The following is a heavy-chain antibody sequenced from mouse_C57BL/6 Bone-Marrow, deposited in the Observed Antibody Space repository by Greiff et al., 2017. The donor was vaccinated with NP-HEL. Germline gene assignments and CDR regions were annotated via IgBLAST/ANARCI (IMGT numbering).Heavy chain of an antibody. J-gene: IGHJ2*01. CDR3: AKDWNYFDY. CDR1: GYAFSGSW. V-gene: IGHV1-80*01. D-gene: IGHD4-1*01. CDR2: IYPGDGDT. Sequence: VQLQQSGAELVKPGASVRISCKASGYAFSGSWMTWVNQRPGKGFGWIGRIYPGDGDTNYNGKFKGKATLTADKSSSTAYMQLSSLTSEDSAVYFCAKDWNYFDYWGQGTTLTVSS.